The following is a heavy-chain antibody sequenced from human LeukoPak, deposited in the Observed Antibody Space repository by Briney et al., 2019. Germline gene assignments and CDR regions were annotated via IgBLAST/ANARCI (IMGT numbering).Heavy chain of an antibody. Sequence: GGSLRLSCAASGFTFSSFWMSWIRQAPGKGLEWVANIKEDGGEKYYVDSVKGRFTISRVNAKNSLYLQMNNLKAEDTAMYYCVRFMRGTIGGDNWGQGTLVTVSA. CDR1: GFTFSSFW. CDR3: VRFMRGTIGGDN. D-gene: IGHD3-16*01. CDR2: IKEDGGEK. V-gene: IGHV3-7*01. J-gene: IGHJ4*02.